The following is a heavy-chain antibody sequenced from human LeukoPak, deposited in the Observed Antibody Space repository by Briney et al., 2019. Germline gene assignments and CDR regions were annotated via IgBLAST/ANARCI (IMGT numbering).Heavy chain of an antibody. CDR1: GGSISSYY. D-gene: IGHD4-11*01. CDR2: IYYSGST. Sequence: SETLSLTCTVSGGSISSYYWSWIRQPPGKGLEWIGYIYYSGSTNYNPSLKSRVTISVDTSKNQFSLKLSSVTAADTAVYYCARGGLQPYYFDYWGQGTLVTVSS. CDR3: ARGGLQPYYFDY. V-gene: IGHV4-59*12. J-gene: IGHJ4*02.